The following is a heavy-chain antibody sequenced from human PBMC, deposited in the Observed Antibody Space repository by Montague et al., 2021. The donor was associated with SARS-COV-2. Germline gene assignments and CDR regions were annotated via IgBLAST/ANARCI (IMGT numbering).Heavy chain of an antibody. CDR2: IYYSGST. Sequence: SETLSLTCTVSGGSISSSSYYWGWIRQPPGKGLEWIGSIYYSGSTYYNPSLKSRVTISVDTSKNQFSLKLSSVTAADTAVYYCARHRYGGYDFGPNWFDPWGQGTLVTVSS. D-gene: IGHD5-12*01. CDR1: GGSISSSSYY. CDR3: ARHRYGGYDFGPNWFDP. V-gene: IGHV4-39*01. J-gene: IGHJ5*02.